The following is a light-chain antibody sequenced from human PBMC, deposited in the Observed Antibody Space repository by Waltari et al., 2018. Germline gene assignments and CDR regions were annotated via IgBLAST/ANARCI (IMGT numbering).Light chain of an antibody. V-gene: IGLV2-11*01. CDR3: CSYAGRYNLV. CDR2: DVT. J-gene: IGLJ2*01. Sequence: QSALTQPRSVSGSPGQSVTISCTGTTSDVGDYNFVSWYQQHPGKAPKLMIYDVTKRPSGVPDRFSGSTSGNTASLTISGLQAEDDADYYCCSYAGRYNLVFGGGTMLTVL. CDR1: TSDVGDYNF.